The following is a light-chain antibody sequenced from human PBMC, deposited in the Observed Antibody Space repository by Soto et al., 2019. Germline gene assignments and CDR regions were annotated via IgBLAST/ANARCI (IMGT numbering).Light chain of an antibody. CDR3: QQYCSSPLI. CDR1: QSVSSNY. CDR2: GAS. J-gene: IGKJ4*01. Sequence: EIVLTQSPGTLSLSPGERATLSCRASQSVSSNYVAWYQQKPGQAPRLLIYGASSRATGIPDRFSGSGSGTDFTLTISRLESEDVAVDYCQQYCSSPLIFGGGTKVEIK. V-gene: IGKV3-20*01.